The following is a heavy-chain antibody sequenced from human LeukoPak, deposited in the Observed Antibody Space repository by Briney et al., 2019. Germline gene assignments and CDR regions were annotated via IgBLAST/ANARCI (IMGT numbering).Heavy chain of an antibody. V-gene: IGHV3-53*01. CDR3: AKERVSSGWNPHWFDP. D-gene: IGHD6-19*01. CDR2: IYSGGST. CDR1: GFTVSSNY. J-gene: IGHJ5*02. Sequence: GGSLRLSCAASGFTVSSNYKSWVRQAPGKGLEWVSVIYSGGSTYYADSVKGRFTISRDNSKNTLYLQMNSLRAEDTAVYYCAKERVSSGWNPHWFDPWGQGTLVAVSS.